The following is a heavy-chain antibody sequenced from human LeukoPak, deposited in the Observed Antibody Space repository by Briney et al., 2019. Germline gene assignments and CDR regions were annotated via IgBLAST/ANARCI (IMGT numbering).Heavy chain of an antibody. Sequence: SETLSLTCTVSGDSISSYYWNWIRQPPGKGLEWIGYIYYSGSTDYNPSLKSRVTLSVDTSKNHFSLKLRSVTAADTAVYYCARDPVGGTATVNAFDVWGQGTVVTVSS. CDR3: ARDPVGGTATVNAFDV. CDR1: GDSISSYY. J-gene: IGHJ3*01. V-gene: IGHV4-59*01. CDR2: IYYSGST. D-gene: IGHD1-26*01.